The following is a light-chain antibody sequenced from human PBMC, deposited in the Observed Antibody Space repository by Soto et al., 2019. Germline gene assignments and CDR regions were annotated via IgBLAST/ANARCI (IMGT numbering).Light chain of an antibody. CDR2: GAS. CDR1: QSVTGNY. CDR3: QQYGSSRT. Sequence: EIVLTQSPGTLSLSPGERATLSCGASQSVTGNYLAWYQQKPGQAPRLLIYGASSRATGIPDRFSGSGSGTDFTLTISRLEPEDFAVYYCQQYGSSRTFGQGTKVDIK. J-gene: IGKJ1*01. V-gene: IGKV3-20*01.